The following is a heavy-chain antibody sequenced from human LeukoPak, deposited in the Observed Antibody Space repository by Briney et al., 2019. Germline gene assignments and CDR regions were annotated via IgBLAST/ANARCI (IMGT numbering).Heavy chain of an antibody. J-gene: IGHJ4*02. CDR3: ARRRRLDSGSDPFDS. Sequence: GESLKISCKGSGYSFTSYWISWVRQMPGKGLEWMGFIYPSDSDTRYSPSFRGQVSISADKSISTAYLQWSSLTASDTARYYCARRRRLDSGSDPFDSWGQGTLVTVSS. CDR2: IYPSDSDT. D-gene: IGHD5-12*01. CDR1: GYSFTSYW. V-gene: IGHV5-51*01.